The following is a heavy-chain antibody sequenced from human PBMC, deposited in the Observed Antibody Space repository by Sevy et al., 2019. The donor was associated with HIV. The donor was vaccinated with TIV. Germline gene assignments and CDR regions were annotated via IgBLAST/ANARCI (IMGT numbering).Heavy chain of an antibody. Sequence: ASVKVSCKASGYTFTNHYIHWVRQAPGQGLEWMGIINPGGGSTVYAQMFQGRVSMTADTSTSTLYMELNSLRSDDTAVYYCAGGFRSRRGLAEAGPVSAYWGQGTLVTVSS. CDR1: GYTFTNHY. J-gene: IGHJ4*02. D-gene: IGHD6-13*01. CDR3: AGGFRSRRGLAEAGPVSAY. CDR2: INPGGGST. V-gene: IGHV1-46*01.